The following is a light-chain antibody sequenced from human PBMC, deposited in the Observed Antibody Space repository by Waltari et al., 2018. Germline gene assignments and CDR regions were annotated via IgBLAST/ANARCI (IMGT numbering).Light chain of an antibody. CDR3: CSYAGRSTWV. V-gene: IGLV2-11*01. CDR1: NFDAGGYHY. J-gene: IGLJ3*02. Sequence: QSALTQPRSVSGSPGQSVTIPCTGTNFDAGGYHYVSWYQQHPGKAPKLMIYNVNERLSGVPDRFSGSKSGNTASLTISGLQAEDEADYFCCSYAGRSTWVFGGGTKVTVL. CDR2: NVN.